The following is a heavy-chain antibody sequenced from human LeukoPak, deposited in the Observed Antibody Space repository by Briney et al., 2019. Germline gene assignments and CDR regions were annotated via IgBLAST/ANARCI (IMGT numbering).Heavy chain of an antibody. CDR2: INHSGST. CDR3: ARGITVDY. Sequence: SETLSLTCAVYGGSFSGYYWSWIRQPPGKGLEWIGEINHSGSTNYNPSLKSRVTISVDTSKNQFSLKLSSVTAADTAVYYCARGITVDYWGQGTLVTVSS. J-gene: IGHJ4*02. V-gene: IGHV4-34*01. CDR1: GGSFSGYY. D-gene: IGHD3-3*01.